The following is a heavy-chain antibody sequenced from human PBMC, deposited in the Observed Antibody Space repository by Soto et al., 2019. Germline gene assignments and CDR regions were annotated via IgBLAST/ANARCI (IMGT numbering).Heavy chain of an antibody. CDR1: GGSISSYY. CDR2: IYYSGST. V-gene: IGHV4-59*01. D-gene: IGHD3-9*01. CDR3: ARGRGSYYDILTGLGVREFDY. Sequence: SETLSLTCTVSGGSISSYYWSWIRQPPGKGLEWIGYIYYSGSTNYNPSLKSRVTISVDTSKNQFSLKLSSVTAAVTAVYYCARGRGSYYDILTGLGVREFDYWGQGTLVTVSS. J-gene: IGHJ4*02.